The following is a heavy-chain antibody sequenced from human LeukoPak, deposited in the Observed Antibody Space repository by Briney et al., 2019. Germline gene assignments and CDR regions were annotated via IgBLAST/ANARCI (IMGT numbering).Heavy chain of an antibody. CDR2: INPSGGST. CDR1: GYTFTSYY. D-gene: IGHD6-19*01. V-gene: IGHV1-46*01. Sequence: ASVKVSCKASGYTFTSYYMHWVRQAPGQGLEWMGIINPSGGSTSYAQKFQGRVTMTRDTSTGTVYMELSSLRSEDTAVYYCAREPYPTYSSGWYASVDPWGQGTLVTVS. CDR3: AREPYPTYSSGWYASVDP. J-gene: IGHJ5*02.